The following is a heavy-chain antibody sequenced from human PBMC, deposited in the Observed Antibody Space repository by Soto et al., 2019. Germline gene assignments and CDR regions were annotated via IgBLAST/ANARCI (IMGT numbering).Heavy chain of an antibody. V-gene: IGHV1-2*02. D-gene: IGHD2-15*01. CDR1: GYTFTGYY. CDR2: INPNSGGT. Sequence: VASVKVSCKTSGYTFTGYYMHWVRQAAGQGLEWMGWINPNSGGTNYAQKFQGRVTMTRDTSISTAYMELSRLRSDDTAVYYCARVNVVVLAATREYYFEYLGQGTLRSVSS. CDR3: ARVNVVVLAATREYYFEY. J-gene: IGHJ4*02.